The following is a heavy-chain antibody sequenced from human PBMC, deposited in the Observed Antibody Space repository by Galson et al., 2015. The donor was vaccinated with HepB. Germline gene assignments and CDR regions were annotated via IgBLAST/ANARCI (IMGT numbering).Heavy chain of an antibody. CDR2: IRYDGSNK. CDR1: GFTFSSSG. V-gene: IGHV3-30*02. Sequence: SLRLPCAASGFTFSSSGLHWVRQAPGKGLEWVAFIRYDGSNKYYADSVKGRFTISRDNSKNTLYLQMNSLRAEDTAVYYCAKPDYGGNGVPFDYWGQGTLVTVSS. D-gene: IGHD4-23*01. CDR3: AKPDYGGNGVPFDY. J-gene: IGHJ4*02.